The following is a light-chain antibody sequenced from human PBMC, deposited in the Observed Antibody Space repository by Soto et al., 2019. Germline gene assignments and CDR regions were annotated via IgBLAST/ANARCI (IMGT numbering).Light chain of an antibody. CDR3: QQYVRAPWT. CDR1: QSVTSSY. Sequence: ELVLTQSPGTLSLSPGERATLSCRASQSVTSSYLAWYQQKPGQAPRLVMYGASIRTSGIPDRVSGSGSGTDFTLTISRLEPEDFAVYYCQQYVRAPWTFGQGTKVEIK. J-gene: IGKJ1*01. CDR2: GAS. V-gene: IGKV3-20*01.